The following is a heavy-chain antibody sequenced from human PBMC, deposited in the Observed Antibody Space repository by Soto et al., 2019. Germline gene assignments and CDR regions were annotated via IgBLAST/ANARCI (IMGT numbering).Heavy chain of an antibody. CDR2: LSYGAKNK. V-gene: IGHV3-30*03. CDR3: VREEFEDGRGHFTN. CDR1: GFTFSASV. J-gene: IGHJ4*02. Sequence: QVLLVESGGGVVQPGGSLRLSCAASGFTFSASVMHWVHQAPGKGLEWMAILSYGAKNKYYADSVKGRFTISRDISESTLYLQMDSLRTEDTAVYYCVREEFEDGRGHFTNWGQGTLVSVSS. D-gene: IGHD3-3*01.